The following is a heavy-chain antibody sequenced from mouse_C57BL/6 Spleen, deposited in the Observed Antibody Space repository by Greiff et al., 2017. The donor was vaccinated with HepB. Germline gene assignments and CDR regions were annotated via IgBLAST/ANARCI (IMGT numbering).Heavy chain of an antibody. J-gene: IGHJ4*01. Sequence: QVQLQQPGAELVKPGASVMMSCKASGYTFTSYWITWVKQRPGQGLEWIGDIYPGSGSTNYNEKFKSKATLTVDTSSSTAYMQLRSLTSEDSAVYYCARRDYDYEGAMDYWGQGTSVTVSS. V-gene: IGHV1-55*01. CDR3: ARRDYDYEGAMDY. D-gene: IGHD2-4*01. CDR2: IYPGSGST. CDR1: GYTFTSYW.